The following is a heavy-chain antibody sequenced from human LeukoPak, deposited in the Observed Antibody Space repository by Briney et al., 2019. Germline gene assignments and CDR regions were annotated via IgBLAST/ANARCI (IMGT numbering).Heavy chain of an antibody. D-gene: IGHD3-22*01. V-gene: IGHV1-69*13. Sequence: SVKVSCKASGGTFSSYAISWVRQAPGQGLEWMGGIIPIFGTANYAQKFQGRVTITADESTSTAYMELSSLRSEDTAVYYCARAEGDYYDSSGYYYAKLNYWGQGTLVTVSS. CDR1: GGTFSSYA. CDR2: IIPIFGTA. J-gene: IGHJ4*02. CDR3: ARAEGDYYDSSGYYYAKLNY.